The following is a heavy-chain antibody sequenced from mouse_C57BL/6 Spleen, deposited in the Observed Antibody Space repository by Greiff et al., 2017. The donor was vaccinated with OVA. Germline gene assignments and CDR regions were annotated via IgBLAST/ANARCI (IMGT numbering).Heavy chain of an antibody. D-gene: IGHD3-2*02. V-gene: IGHV1-78*01. J-gene: IGHJ4*01. CDR3: ARRQLRQGSGAMDY. Sequence: QVQLQQSGPELVKPGASVKISCKVSGYTFTDHTIHWMKQRPEQGLEWIGYIYPRDGSTKYNEKFKGKATLTADKSSSTAYMQLNSLTSEDSAVDFCARRQLRQGSGAMDYWGQGTSVTVSS. CDR2: IYPRDGST. CDR1: GYTFTDHT.